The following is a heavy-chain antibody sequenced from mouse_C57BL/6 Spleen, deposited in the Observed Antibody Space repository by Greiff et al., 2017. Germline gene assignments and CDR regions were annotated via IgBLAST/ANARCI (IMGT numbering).Heavy chain of an antibody. V-gene: IGHV1-82*01. CDR1: GYAFSSSW. J-gene: IGHJ1*03. Sequence: VQLQQSGPELVKPGASVKISCKASGYAFSSSWMNWVKQRPGKGLEWIGRIYPGDGDTNYNGKFKGKATLTADKSSSTAYMQLSSLTSEDAAVYVCARPYYGSSYGYFDVWGTGTTVTVSS. D-gene: IGHD1-1*01. CDR2: IYPGDGDT. CDR3: ARPYYGSSYGYFDV.